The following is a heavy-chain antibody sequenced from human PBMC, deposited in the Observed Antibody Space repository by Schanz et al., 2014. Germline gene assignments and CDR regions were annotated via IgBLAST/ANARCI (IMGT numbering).Heavy chain of an antibody. V-gene: IGHV3-74*01. CDR1: GFTFSSHW. Sequence: EVHLLESGGGLVQPGGSLRLSCAASGFTFSSHWMHWVRQDPGKGLVWVARINSVGSNTDYADSVTGRFTISRDNAKNTLYLQMNTLRAEDTALYYCTKDKSQIAVAGLFDLWGQGTLVTVSS. CDR2: INSVGSNT. J-gene: IGHJ4*02. D-gene: IGHD6-19*01. CDR3: TKDKSQIAVAGLFDL.